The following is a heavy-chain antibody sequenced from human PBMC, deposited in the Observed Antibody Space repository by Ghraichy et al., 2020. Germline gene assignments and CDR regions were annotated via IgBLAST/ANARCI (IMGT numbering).Heavy chain of an antibody. Sequence: LSLTCAASGFTFSDYYMSWIRQAPGKGLEWVSYISTSGSTTYYADSVKGRFTIFRDNAKNSLYLQMNSLRAEDTAVYYCARVGDLAAAGTVDYWGQGTLVIVSS. CDR2: ISTSGSTT. V-gene: IGHV3-11*01. J-gene: IGHJ4*02. D-gene: IGHD6-13*01. CDR1: GFTFSDYY. CDR3: ARVGDLAAAGTVDY.